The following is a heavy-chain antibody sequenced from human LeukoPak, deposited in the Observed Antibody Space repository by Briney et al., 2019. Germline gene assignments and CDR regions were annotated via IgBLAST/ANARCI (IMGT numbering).Heavy chain of an antibody. CDR1: GFTFSSYA. CDR2: ISGSGGST. J-gene: IGHJ5*02. D-gene: IGHD3-3*01. Sequence: PGGSLRLSCEASGFTFSSYAMSWVRQAPGKGLEWVSAISGSGGSTYYADSVKGRFTISRDNSKNTLYLQMNSLRAEDTAVYYCAKDTRYYDFWSGYYVNWFDPWGQGTLVTVSS. V-gene: IGHV3-23*01. CDR3: AKDTRYYDFWSGYYVNWFDP.